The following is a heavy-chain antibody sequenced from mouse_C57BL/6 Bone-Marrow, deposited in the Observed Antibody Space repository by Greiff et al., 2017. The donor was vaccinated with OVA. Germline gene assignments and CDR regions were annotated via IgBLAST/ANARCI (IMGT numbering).Heavy chain of an antibody. Sequence: QVQLQQPGAELVKPGASVKLSCKASGYTFTSYWMQWVKQRPGQGLEWIGEIDPSDSYTTYNQKFKGKATLTVDTSSSTAYMQLSSLTSEDSAVYYGAREGRGNFFYDAMDYWGQGTSVTVSS. D-gene: IGHD2-1*01. CDR3: AREGRGNFFYDAMDY. CDR2: IDPSDSYT. V-gene: IGHV1-50*01. CDR1: GYTFTSYW. J-gene: IGHJ4*01.